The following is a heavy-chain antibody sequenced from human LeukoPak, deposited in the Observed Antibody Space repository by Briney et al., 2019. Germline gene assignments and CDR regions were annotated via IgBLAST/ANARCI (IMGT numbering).Heavy chain of an antibody. CDR2: ISYDRSNK. D-gene: IGHD3-3*01. V-gene: IGHV3-30*04. CDR1: GFTFSSYA. J-gene: IGHJ6*02. CDR3: AREELRFLEWLQYYYYGMDV. Sequence: PGRSLRLSCAASGFTFSSYAMHWVRQAPGKGLEWVAVISYDRSNKYYADSVKGRFTISRDNSKNTLYLQMNSLRAEDTAVYYCAREELRFLEWLQYYYYGMDVWGQGTTVTVSS.